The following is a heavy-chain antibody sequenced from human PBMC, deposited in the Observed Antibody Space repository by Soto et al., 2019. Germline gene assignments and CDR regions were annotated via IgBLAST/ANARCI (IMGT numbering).Heavy chain of an antibody. Sequence: ASVKVSCKASGGTFSSYTISWVRQAPGQGLEWMGRIIPILGIANYAQKFQGRVTITADKSTSTAYMELSSLRSEDTAVYYCARDPPDYYDSSGNFDYWGQGTLVTFSS. CDR2: IIPILGIA. CDR3: ARDPPDYYDSSGNFDY. V-gene: IGHV1-69*04. D-gene: IGHD3-22*01. J-gene: IGHJ4*02. CDR1: GGTFSSYT.